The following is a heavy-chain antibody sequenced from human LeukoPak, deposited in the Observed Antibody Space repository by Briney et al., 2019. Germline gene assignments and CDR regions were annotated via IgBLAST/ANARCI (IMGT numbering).Heavy chain of an antibody. CDR1: GFTFNSYA. J-gene: IGHJ4*02. CDR2: IFGSGGSA. D-gene: IGHD6-19*01. V-gene: IGHV3-23*01. Sequence: GGSLRLSCAASGFTFNSYAMHWVRQAPGKGLEWVSGIFGSGGSAHYADSVKGRFTISRDNSKNTVYLQMDSLRVEDTAVYYCGKTTAGYSSGRYPGWPVDYWGQGTLVTVSS. CDR3: GKTTAGYSSGRYPGWPVDY.